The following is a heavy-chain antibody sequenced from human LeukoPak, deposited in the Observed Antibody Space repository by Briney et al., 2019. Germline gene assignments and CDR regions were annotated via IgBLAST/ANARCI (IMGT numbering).Heavy chain of an antibody. V-gene: IGHV3-30*02. CDR2: IRYDGSNK. Sequence: GGSLRLSCAASGFTFSSYGMHWVRQAPGKGLEWVAFIRYDGSNKYYADSVKGRFTISRDNSKNTLYLQMNSLRAEDTAVYYCASLGFDWFDPWGQGTLVTVSS. CDR1: GFTFSSYG. CDR3: ASLGFDWFDP. J-gene: IGHJ5*02.